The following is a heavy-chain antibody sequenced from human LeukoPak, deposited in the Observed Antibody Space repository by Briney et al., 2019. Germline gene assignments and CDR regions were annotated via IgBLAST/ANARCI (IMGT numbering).Heavy chain of an antibody. CDR2: IRNDGSII. Sequence: GSLRLSCTASGFTFSGYGMHWIRQAPGKGLEWVAFIRNDGSIIYNADSVKGRFTISRDNSKNTLYLQMNSLRADDTAVYYCAKDTPLCYFDYWGQGTLVTVSS. CDR1: GFTFSGYG. J-gene: IGHJ4*02. V-gene: IGHV3-30*02. CDR3: AKDTPLCYFDY. D-gene: IGHD3-16*01.